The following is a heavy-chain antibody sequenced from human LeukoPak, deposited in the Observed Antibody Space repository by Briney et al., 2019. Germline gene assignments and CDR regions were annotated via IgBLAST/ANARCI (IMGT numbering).Heavy chain of an antibody. D-gene: IGHD3-10*01. Sequence: SETLSLTCAVSGGSISSSSYYWGWIRQPPGKGLEWIGEINHSGSTNYNPSLKSRVTISVDTSKNQFSLKLSSVTAADTAVYYCARRSLLWFGEFLYWGQGTLVTVSS. CDR3: ARRSLLWFGEFLY. CDR1: GGSISSSSYY. J-gene: IGHJ4*02. CDR2: INHSGST. V-gene: IGHV4-39*07.